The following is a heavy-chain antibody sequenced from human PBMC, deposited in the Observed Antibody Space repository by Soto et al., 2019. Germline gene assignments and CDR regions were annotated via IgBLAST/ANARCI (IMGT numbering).Heavy chain of an antibody. D-gene: IGHD6-13*01. CDR2: IYYSGST. CDR1: GGSISSGGYY. J-gene: IGHJ4*02. Sequence: QVQLQESGPGLVKPSQTLSLTCTVSGGSISSGGYYWSWIRQHPGKGLEWIGYIYYSGSTYYNPSLKSRVTISVDTSKNHFSLKLSSVTAADTAVYYCARVGGGYSSSWSLYYFDYWGQGTLVTVSS. V-gene: IGHV4-31*03. CDR3: ARVGGGYSSSWSLYYFDY.